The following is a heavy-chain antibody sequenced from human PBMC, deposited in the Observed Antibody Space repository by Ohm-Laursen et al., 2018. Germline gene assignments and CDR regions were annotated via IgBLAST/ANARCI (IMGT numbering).Heavy chain of an antibody. V-gene: IGHV4-39*01. J-gene: IGHJ3*02. CDR2: IYYSGST. CDR3: ARRGYKDTYYYDSSGADAFDI. CDR1: GDSISAHY. D-gene: IGHD3-22*01. Sequence: SETLSLTCCVSGDSISAHYWGWIRQPPGKGLEWIGSIYYSGSTYYNPSLKSRVTISVDTSKNHFSLKLSSVTAADTAVYYCARRGYKDTYYYDSSGADAFDIWGQGTMVTVSS.